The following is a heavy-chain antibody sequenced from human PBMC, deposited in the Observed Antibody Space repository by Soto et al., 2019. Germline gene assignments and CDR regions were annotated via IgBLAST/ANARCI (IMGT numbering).Heavy chain of an antibody. CDR3: ARSPGWLVLFDY. CDR2: IYWDDDK. Sequence: QITLKESGPTLVKPTQTLTLTCTFSGFSLSTSGVGVGWIHQPPGKALEWLALIYWDDDKRYSPSLKSRLTITKDTSKNQVVLTMTNMDPVDTATYYCARSPGWLVLFDYWGQGTLVTVSS. J-gene: IGHJ4*02. V-gene: IGHV2-5*02. D-gene: IGHD6-19*01. CDR1: GFSLSTSGVG.